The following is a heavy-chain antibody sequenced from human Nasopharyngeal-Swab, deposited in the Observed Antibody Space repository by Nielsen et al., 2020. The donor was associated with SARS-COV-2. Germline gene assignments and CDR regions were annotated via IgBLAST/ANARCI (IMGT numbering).Heavy chain of an antibody. D-gene: IGHD3-16*02. CDR3: TNGVDVWGNHRQYCFDY. Sequence: GVPLKISCAASGFTFSNFVMSWVRQTPGKGLEWVLSINKSGGGTYFADSVKGRFTISRDNSKKTLYLQMNSLRAEDSTIYYCTNGVDVWGNHRQYCFDYWGQGTLVTVSS. J-gene: IGHJ4*02. V-gene: IGHV3-23*01. CDR1: GFTFSNFV. CDR2: INKSGGGT.